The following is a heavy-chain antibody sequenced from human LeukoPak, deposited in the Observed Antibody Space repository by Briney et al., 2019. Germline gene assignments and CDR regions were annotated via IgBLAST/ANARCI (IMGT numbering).Heavy chain of an antibody. CDR3: ARDLEYYYDSSGYYYGDAFDI. V-gene: IGHV3-7*01. CDR1: GFTFSSYW. Sequence: GGSLRLSCAASGFTFSSYWMSWFRQAPGKGLEWVANIKQDGSEKYYVDSVKGRFTISRDNAKNSLYLQMNSLRAEDTAVYYCARDLEYYYDSSGYYYGDAFDIWGQGTMVTVSS. D-gene: IGHD3-22*01. CDR2: IKQDGSEK. J-gene: IGHJ3*02.